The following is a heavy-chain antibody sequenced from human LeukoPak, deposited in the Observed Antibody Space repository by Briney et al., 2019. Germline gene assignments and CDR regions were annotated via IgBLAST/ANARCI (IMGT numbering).Heavy chain of an antibody. CDR2: ISYDGSNK. D-gene: IGHD6-13*01. Sequence: GGSLRLSCAASGFTFSSYGMHWVRQAPGKGLEWVAVISYDGSNKYYADSVKGRFTISRDNSKNTLYLQMNSLRAEDTAVYYCARQQLVHRVIFHWGQGTLVTVSS. V-gene: IGHV3-30*03. CDR3: ARQQLVHRVIFH. CDR1: GFTFSSYG. J-gene: IGHJ4*02.